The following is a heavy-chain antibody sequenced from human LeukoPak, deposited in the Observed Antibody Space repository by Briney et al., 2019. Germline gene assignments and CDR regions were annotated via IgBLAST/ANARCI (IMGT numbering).Heavy chain of an antibody. CDR3: ARVSLDFYDRSGYYYFDY. V-gene: IGHV4-59*01. CDR1: GGSMNTYY. D-gene: IGHD3-22*01. J-gene: IGHJ4*02. CDR2: IYYSGST. Sequence: PSETLSLTCTVTGGSMNTYYWSWIRQPPGKGLEWIGYIYYSGSTSYSPSLKSRVTMSVDTSKNQFSLNLRSVTAADMAVYYCARVSLDFYDRSGYYYFDYWGQGTLATVSS.